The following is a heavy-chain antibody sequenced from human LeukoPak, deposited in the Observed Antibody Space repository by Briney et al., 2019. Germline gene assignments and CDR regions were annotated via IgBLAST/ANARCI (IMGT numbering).Heavy chain of an antibody. CDR2: MYSSGSS. CDR1: GGSITSYY. Sequence: SETLSLTCTVSGGSITSYYLNWIRQPAGKGLEWIGRMYSSGSSNHNPSLKSRVTMSVDTSKNQFFLNLISVTAADTSVYYCAGFNYGSLDYWGQGILVTVSS. V-gene: IGHV4-4*07. D-gene: IGHD3-10*01. CDR3: AGFNYGSLDY. J-gene: IGHJ4*02.